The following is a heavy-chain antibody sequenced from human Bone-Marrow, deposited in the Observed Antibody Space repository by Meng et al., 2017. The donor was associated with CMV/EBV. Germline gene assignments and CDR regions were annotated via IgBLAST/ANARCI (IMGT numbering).Heavy chain of an antibody. CDR2: IYWDDDK. CDR3: AHTEETYNWKGNNWFDP. J-gene: IGHJ5*02. V-gene: IGHV2-5*02. Sequence: ITLQQSGATLVKPTHTLTLTCYFSGFSLSTSGVGVGWTRQPPGKALEWLALIYWDDDKRYSPSLKSRLTITKDTSKNQVVLTMTNMDPVDTATYYCAHTEETYNWKGNNWFDPWGQGTLVTVSS. CDR1: GFSLSTSGVG. D-gene: IGHD1-20*01.